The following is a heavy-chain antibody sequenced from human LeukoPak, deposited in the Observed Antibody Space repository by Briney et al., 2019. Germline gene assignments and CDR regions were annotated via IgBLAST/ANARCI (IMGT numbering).Heavy chain of an antibody. CDR2: ISYDGSNK. V-gene: IGHV3-30-3*01. CDR1: GFTFSSYA. J-gene: IGHJ4*02. Sequence: GGSLRLSCAASGFTFSSYAMPWVRQAPGKGLEWVAVISYDGSNKYYADSVKGRFTISRDNSKNTLYLQMNSLRAEDTAVYYCARAYVAAPFDYWGQGTLVTVSS. D-gene: IGHD6-19*01. CDR3: ARAYVAAPFDY.